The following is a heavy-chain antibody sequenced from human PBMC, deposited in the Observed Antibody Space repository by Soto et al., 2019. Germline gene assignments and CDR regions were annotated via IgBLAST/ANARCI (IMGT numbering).Heavy chain of an antibody. CDR2: ISPSGDST. Sequence: RASVKVSCKASGYTFTDYYMHWVRQAPGQGLEWMGIISPSGDSTTYAQRFQGRVTMTRDTSTSTVYIELSSLRFEDTAVYYCAREELRQVDFLPGAFDIWGQGTMVTVSS. CDR1: GYTFTDYY. CDR3: AREELRQVDFLPGAFDI. D-gene: IGHD3-3*01. V-gene: IGHV1-46*01. J-gene: IGHJ3*02.